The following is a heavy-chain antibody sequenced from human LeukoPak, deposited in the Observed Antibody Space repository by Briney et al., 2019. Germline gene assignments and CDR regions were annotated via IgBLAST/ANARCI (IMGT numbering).Heavy chain of an antibody. CDR2: MKGDASLI. J-gene: IGHJ4*02. Sequence: PGGSLRLSCAASGFSFGNFWMSWVRQAPGRGLQWVASMKGDASLIYYVDSVKGRFTISRDNARNSLYMQMNSRRVEDTAVYYCARLFGGVTTFDYWGQGALVTVSS. CDR3: ARLFGGVTTFDY. D-gene: IGHD2-8*02. CDR1: GFSFGNFW. V-gene: IGHV3-7*01.